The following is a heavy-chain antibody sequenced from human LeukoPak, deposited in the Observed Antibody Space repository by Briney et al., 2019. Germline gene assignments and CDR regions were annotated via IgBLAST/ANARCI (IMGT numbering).Heavy chain of an antibody. J-gene: IGHJ5*02. D-gene: IGHD5/OR15-5a*01. Sequence: GGSLRLSCAASGFTFSSYAMHWVRQAPGKGLEWVAVISYDGSNKYYADSVKGRFTISRDNSKNTLYLQMNSLRAEDTAMYYCARLLGQSTIYDLWGQGTLVTVSS. CDR3: ARLLGQSTIYDL. CDR1: GFTFSSYA. CDR2: ISYDGSNK. V-gene: IGHV3-30-3*01.